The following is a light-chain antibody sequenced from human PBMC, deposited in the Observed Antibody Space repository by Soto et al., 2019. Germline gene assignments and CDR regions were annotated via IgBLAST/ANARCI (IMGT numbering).Light chain of an antibody. CDR2: GAS. Sequence: EIVLTQSPGTPSLSPGERATLSCRASQSVSSNYLAWYQQKPDQAPRLLIYGASSRATGSPDRFSGSGSGTDFTLTISRLEPEDFAMYYCQQYGSSPWTFGQGTKVEIK. CDR3: QQYGSSPWT. V-gene: IGKV3-20*01. CDR1: QSVSSNY. J-gene: IGKJ1*01.